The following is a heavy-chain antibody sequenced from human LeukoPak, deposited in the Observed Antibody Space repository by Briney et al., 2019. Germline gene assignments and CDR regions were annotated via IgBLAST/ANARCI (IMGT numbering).Heavy chain of an antibody. J-gene: IGHJ4*02. CDR1: GFTLSSNY. CDR2: IYSGGST. D-gene: IGHD6-19*01. Sequence: GGSLRLSCAASGFTLSSNYMSWVRQPPGKGLEWVSIIYSGGSTYYADSVKGRFTISRDNSKNTLYLQMNSLRDEDTAVCYCASGWGFDYWGQGTLVTVSS. V-gene: IGHV3-66*01. CDR3: ASGWGFDY.